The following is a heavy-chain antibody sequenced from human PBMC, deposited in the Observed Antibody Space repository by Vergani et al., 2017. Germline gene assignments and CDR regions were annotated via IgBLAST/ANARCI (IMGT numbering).Heavy chain of an antibody. CDR2: IWYDESNT. CDR1: GFAFRTYG. V-gene: IGHV3-33*01. J-gene: IGHJ4*02. D-gene: IGHD3-22*01. Sequence: QVQLVESGGGVVQPGRSLRLSCVASGFAFRTYGMHWVRQAPGKGLEWVAIIWYDESNTYYADSVKGRFTVSRDNSRNTLFLQMNSLRVEDTAVYYCARSRYDSSGFSTIFRYWGQGTRVTVS. CDR3: ARSRYDSSGFSTIFRY.